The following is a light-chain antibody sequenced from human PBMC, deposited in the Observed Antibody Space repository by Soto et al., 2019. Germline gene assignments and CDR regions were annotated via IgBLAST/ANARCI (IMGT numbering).Light chain of an antibody. CDR1: QSVLYSSNNKNY. J-gene: IGKJ1*01. V-gene: IGKV4-1*01. Sequence: DIVMTQSPDSLAVSLGERATINCKSSQSVLYSSNNKNYLAWYQQEPGQPPKPLIYWASSRESGVPDRFSGSGSGTDFTLTISSLQAEDVAVYYCQQYYSTPWTFGQGTKVEIK. CDR3: QQYYSTPWT. CDR2: WAS.